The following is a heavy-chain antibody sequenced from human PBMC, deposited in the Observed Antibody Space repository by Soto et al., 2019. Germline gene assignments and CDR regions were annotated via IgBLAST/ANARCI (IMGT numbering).Heavy chain of an antibody. J-gene: IGHJ5*02. Sequence: TSETLSLTCAFYGGSFSGYYWSWIRQPPGKGLEWIGEINHSGSTNYNPSLKSRVTISVDTSKNQFSLKLSSVTAADTAVYYCARGLGSSGWLHMPLRKHWFDPWGQGTLVTVSS. CDR2: INHSGST. CDR1: GGSFSGYY. D-gene: IGHD6-19*01. CDR3: ARGLGSSGWLHMPLRKHWFDP. V-gene: IGHV4-34*01.